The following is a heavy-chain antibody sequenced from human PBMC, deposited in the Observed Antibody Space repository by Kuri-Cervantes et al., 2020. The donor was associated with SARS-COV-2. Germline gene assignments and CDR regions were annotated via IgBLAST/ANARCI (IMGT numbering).Heavy chain of an antibody. CDR1: GYTFTDYY. Sequence: ASVKVSCKASGYTFTDYYMHWVRQAPGQGLEWMGWINPNSGGTNYAQKFQGRVTMTEDTSTDTAYMELSSLRSEDTAVYYCATGGWNNNFDYWGQGTLVTVSS. J-gene: IGHJ4*02. V-gene: IGHV1-2*02. D-gene: IGHD1/OR15-1a*01. CDR3: ATGGWNNNFDY. CDR2: INPNSGGT.